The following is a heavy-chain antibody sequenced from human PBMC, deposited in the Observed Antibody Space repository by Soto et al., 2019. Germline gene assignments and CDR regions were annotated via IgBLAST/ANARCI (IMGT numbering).Heavy chain of an antibody. V-gene: IGHV5-51*01. CDR2: IYPGDSYN. CDR3: ARQGFGELSDGVDV. D-gene: IGHD3-10*01. J-gene: IGHJ6*02. Sequence: ASRKVCWKGSGYSFSSGWIGWVRQMTGKGLEWMGSIYPGDSYNRHSPAFQGQVTMSVGKAISTACLQWSRLKDSDTAMYYCARQGFGELSDGVDVWGQGTTVTVSS. CDR1: GYSFSSGW.